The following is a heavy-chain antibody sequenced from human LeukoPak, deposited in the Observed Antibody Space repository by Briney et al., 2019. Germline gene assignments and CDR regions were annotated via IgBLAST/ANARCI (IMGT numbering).Heavy chain of an antibody. CDR1: GFTVSSNY. D-gene: IGHD3-10*01. CDR3: ARLIWFGDLDI. J-gene: IGHJ3*02. CDR2: IYSGGST. V-gene: IGHV3-53*01. Sequence: PGGSLRLSCAASGFTVSSNYMSWVHQAPGKGLEWVSVIYSGGSTYYTDSVKGRFTISRDNSKNTLYLQMNSLRAEDTAVYYCARLIWFGDLDIWGQGTMVTVSS.